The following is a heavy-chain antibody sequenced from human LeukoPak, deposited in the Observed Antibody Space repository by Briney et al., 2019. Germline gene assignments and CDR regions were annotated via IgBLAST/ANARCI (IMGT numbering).Heavy chain of an antibody. CDR1: GFTFDDYT. CDR2: ISWDGGST. J-gene: IGHJ4*02. CDR3: AKDAQWLASNYFDY. V-gene: IGHV3-43*01. Sequence: AGGSLRLSCAASGFTFDDYTMHWVRQAPGKGLEWVSLISWDGGSTYYADSVKGRFTMSRDNSKNSLYLQMNSLRTEDTALYYCAKDAQWLASNYFDYWGQGTLVTVSS. D-gene: IGHD6-19*01.